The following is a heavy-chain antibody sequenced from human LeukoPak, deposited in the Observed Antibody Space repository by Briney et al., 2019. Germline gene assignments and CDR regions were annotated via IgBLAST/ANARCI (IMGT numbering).Heavy chain of an antibody. D-gene: IGHD3-10*01. CDR1: GFTVSSHY. CDR3: ARDRDYSGSGSPDY. J-gene: IGHJ4*02. Sequence: PGGSLRLSCAASGFTVSSHYMSWVRQAPGKGPEWVSIISGGGFINYADSVRGRFTISRDNSKNTLYLQMNGLRDEDTAVYYCARDRDYSGSGSPDYWGQRTLVTVSS. V-gene: IGHV3-66*01. CDR2: ISGGGFI.